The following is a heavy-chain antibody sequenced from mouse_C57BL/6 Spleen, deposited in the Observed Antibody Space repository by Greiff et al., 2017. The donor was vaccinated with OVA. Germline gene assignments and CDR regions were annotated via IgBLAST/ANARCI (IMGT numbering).Heavy chain of an antibody. CDR1: GYTFTEYT. CDR3: ARHEENYYGSTYWYFDV. Sequence: VKLQQSGAELVKPGASVKLSCKASGYTFTEYTIHWVKQRSGQGLEWIGWFYTGSGSIKYNEKFKDKATLTADKSSSTVYMELSRLTSEDSAVYFCARHEENYYGSTYWYFDVWGTGTTVTVSS. V-gene: IGHV1-62-2*01. CDR2: FYTGSGSI. J-gene: IGHJ1*03. D-gene: IGHD1-1*01.